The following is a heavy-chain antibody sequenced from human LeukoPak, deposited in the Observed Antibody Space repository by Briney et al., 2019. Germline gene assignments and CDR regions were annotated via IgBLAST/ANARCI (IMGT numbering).Heavy chain of an antibody. J-gene: IGHJ4*02. Sequence: ASVKVSCKASGYTFTGYYMHWVRQAPGQGLEWMGRINPNSGGTNYAQKFQGRVTMTRDTSISTAYMELSRLRSDDTAVYYCARTLGYCSSTSYYLFDYWGQGTLVTVSS. CDR2: INPNSGGT. CDR1: GYTFTGYY. D-gene: IGHD2-2*01. CDR3: ARTLGYCSSTSYYLFDY. V-gene: IGHV1-2*06.